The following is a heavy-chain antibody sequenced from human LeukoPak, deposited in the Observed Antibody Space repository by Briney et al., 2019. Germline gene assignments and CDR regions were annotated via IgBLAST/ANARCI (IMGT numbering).Heavy chain of an antibody. J-gene: IGHJ4*02. D-gene: IGHD3-10*01. CDR1: GGSFSGYY. Sequence: PSETLSLTCAVYGGSFSGYYWSWIRQPPGKELEWIGEINHSGSTNYNPSLKSRVTISVDTSKNQFSLKLSSVTAADTAVYYCARGRSGYYGSGSQIDYWGQGTLVTVSS. V-gene: IGHV4-34*01. CDR2: INHSGST. CDR3: ARGRSGYYGSGSQIDY.